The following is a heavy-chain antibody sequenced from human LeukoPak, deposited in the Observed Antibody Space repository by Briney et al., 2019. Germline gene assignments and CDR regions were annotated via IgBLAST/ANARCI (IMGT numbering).Heavy chain of an antibody. CDR3: ARNGYYSADY. Sequence: SETLSLTCTVSGGSISSYYWSWIRQPPGKGLEWIGYIYYSGSTNYNPSLRSRVTISVDKSKNEFSLKVTSVTAADTAVYYCARNGYYSADYWGQGTLVTVSS. J-gene: IGHJ4*02. CDR2: IYYSGST. CDR1: GGSISSYY. D-gene: IGHD4-17*01. V-gene: IGHV4-59*12.